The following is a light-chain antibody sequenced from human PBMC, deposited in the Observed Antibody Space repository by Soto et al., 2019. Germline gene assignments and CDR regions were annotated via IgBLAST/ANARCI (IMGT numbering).Light chain of an antibody. V-gene: IGKV4-1*01. CDR2: WAS. Sequence: DIVMTQSPDSLAVSLGERATINCKSSQSVLYSSNNKHYLTWYQKKPGQPPKLLIYWASTRESGVPDRFSGSGSGTDFTLTISSLPAEDVAVYYCQQYYSTPLTFGGGTKVEIK. CDR1: QSVLYSSNNKHY. J-gene: IGKJ4*01. CDR3: QQYYSTPLT.